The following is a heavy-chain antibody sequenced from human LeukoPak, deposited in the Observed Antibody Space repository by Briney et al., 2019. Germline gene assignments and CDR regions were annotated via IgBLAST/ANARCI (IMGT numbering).Heavy chain of an antibody. CDR1: GFTFSSYG. V-gene: IGHV3-33*01. J-gene: IGHJ4*02. CDR2: IWYDGSNK. D-gene: IGHD7-27*01. Sequence: GGSLRLSCAASGFTFSSYGMHWVRQAPGKGLEWVAVIWYDGSNKYYADSVKGRFTISRDNSKNTLYLQMNSLRAEDTAVYYCAREGELTGGFDYWGQGTLVTVSS. CDR3: AREGELTGGFDY.